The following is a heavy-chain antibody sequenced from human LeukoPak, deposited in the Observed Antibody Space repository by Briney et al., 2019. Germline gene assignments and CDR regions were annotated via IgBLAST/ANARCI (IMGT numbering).Heavy chain of an antibody. Sequence: TGGSLRLSCAASGFTFSSYSMNWVRQAPGKGLEWVSSISSSSSYIYYADSVKGRFTISRDNAKNSLYLQMNSLRAEDTAVYYCARQDYGDYPGDYWGQGTLVTVSS. CDR3: ARQDYGDYPGDY. D-gene: IGHD4-17*01. CDR2: ISSSSSYI. J-gene: IGHJ4*02. CDR1: GFTFSSYS. V-gene: IGHV3-21*01.